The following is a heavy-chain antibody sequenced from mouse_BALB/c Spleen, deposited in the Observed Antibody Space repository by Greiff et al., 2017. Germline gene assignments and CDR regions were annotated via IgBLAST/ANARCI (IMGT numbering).Heavy chain of an antibody. J-gene: IGHJ4*01. CDR2: ISSGGST. CDR3: ARRGGLRRRYAMDY. CDR1: GFTFSSYA. Sequence: EVQLVESGGGLVKPGGSLKLSCAASGFTFSSYAMSWVRQTPEKRLEWVASISSGGSTYYPDSVKGRFTISRDNARNILYLQMSSLRSEDTAMYYCARRGGLRRRYAMDYWGQGTSVTVSS. V-gene: IGHV5-6-5*01. D-gene: IGHD2-4*01.